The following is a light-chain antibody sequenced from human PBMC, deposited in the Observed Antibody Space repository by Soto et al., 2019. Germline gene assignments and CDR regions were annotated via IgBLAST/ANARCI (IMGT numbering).Light chain of an antibody. J-gene: IGKJ5*01. CDR1: QDIGNY. Sequence: DIQMPQSPYSLSASVGDRITITCQASQDIGNYLNWYQQKPGKAPKLLIYDASTLESGVPSRFSGSGSGTDFTFTISSLQPEDFATYYCQQYDNLPITFGQGTRLEIK. CDR3: QQYDNLPIT. CDR2: DAS. V-gene: IGKV1-33*01.